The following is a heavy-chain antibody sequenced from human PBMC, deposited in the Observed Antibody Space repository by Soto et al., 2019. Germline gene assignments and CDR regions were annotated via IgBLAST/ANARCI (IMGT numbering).Heavy chain of an antibody. CDR1: GGSFSGYY. CDR2: INHSGST. V-gene: IGHV4-34*01. D-gene: IGHD6-19*01. Sequence: PSETLSLTCAVYGGSFSGYYWSWIRQPPGKGLEWIGEINHSGSTNYNPSLKSRVTISVDTSKNQFSLKLSSVTAADTAVYYCASPALYSSDWYSFDYWGQGTLVTVSS. CDR3: ASPALYSSDWYSFDY. J-gene: IGHJ4*02.